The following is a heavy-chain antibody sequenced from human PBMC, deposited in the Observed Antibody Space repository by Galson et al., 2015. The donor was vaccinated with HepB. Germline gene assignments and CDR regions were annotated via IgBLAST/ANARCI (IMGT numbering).Heavy chain of an antibody. CDR2: IYSGGDT. V-gene: IGHV4-4*07. CDR1: GGSITNYY. Sequence: SETLSLTCTVSGGSITNYYWSWIRQPAGKGLAWIGRIYSGGDTYYNPSLESRVTMSVDTSKNQFSLELRSVIAADTAVYYCARDAYYFDTSGYYQTDYWGQGTLVTVSS. D-gene: IGHD3-22*01. J-gene: IGHJ4*02. CDR3: ARDAYYFDTSGYYQTDY.